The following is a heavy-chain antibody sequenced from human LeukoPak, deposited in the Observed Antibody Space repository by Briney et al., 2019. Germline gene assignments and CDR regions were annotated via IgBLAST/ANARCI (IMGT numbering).Heavy chain of an antibody. V-gene: IGHV1-3*01. J-gene: IGHJ3*02. CDR1: GYTFTSYA. Sequence: VASVKVSCKASGYTFTSYAMYWVRQAPGQRLEWMGWINAGNGNTKYSQKFQGRVTITRDTSASTAYMELSSLRSEDTAVYYCARDCSSTSCSGAFDIWGQGTMVTVSS. CDR3: ARDCSSTSCSGAFDI. CDR2: INAGNGNT. D-gene: IGHD2-2*01.